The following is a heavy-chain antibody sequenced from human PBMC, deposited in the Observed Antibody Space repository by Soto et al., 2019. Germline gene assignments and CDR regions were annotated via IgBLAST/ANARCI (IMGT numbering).Heavy chain of an antibody. CDR1: GGSISSSSYY. J-gene: IGHJ3*02. CDR2: IYYSGST. Sequence: SETLSLTCTVSGGSISSSSYYWGWIRQPPGKGLEWIGSIYYSGSTYYNPSLKSRVTISVDTSKNQFSLKLSSVTAADTAVYYCARIQLGYDAFDIWGQGTMVTVSS. CDR3: ARIQLGYDAFDI. V-gene: IGHV4-39*01. D-gene: IGHD6-6*01.